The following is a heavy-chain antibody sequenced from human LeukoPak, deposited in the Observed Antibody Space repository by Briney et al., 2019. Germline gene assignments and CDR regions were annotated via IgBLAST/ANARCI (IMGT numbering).Heavy chain of an antibody. CDR1: GFTFSSYY. D-gene: IGHD2-2*01. J-gene: IGHJ4*02. V-gene: IGHV3-23*01. CDR3: AKELRWEIVVVPASGGFDY. CDR2: INGSGGSK. Sequence: GGSLRLSCAASGFTFSSYYMRWVRQAPGKGLEWVSAINGSGGSKYYADSVKGRFTISRDNSKNTLYLQKNSLRAEDTAVYYCAKELRWEIVVVPASGGFDYWGQGTLVTVSS.